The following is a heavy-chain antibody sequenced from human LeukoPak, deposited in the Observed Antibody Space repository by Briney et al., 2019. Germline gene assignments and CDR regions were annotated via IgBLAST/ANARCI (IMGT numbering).Heavy chain of an antibody. CDR3: ARDDTFGGVIDY. CDR2: IYTSGST. Sequence: SETLSLTCTVSGGSISSYYWSWIRQPAGKGLEWIGRIYTSGSTNHNPSLKSRVTMSVDTSKNQFSLKLSSVTAADTAVYYCARDDTFGGVIDYWGQGTLVTVSS. CDR1: GGSISSYY. D-gene: IGHD3-16*01. V-gene: IGHV4-4*07. J-gene: IGHJ4*02.